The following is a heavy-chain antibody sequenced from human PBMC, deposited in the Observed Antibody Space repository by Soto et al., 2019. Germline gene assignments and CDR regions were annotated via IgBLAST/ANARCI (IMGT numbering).Heavy chain of an antibody. Sequence: VQLQESGPGLVKPSQTLSLTCTVSSGSISSADYYWSWIRQPPGKGLEWIGYIYYTGSAYCNPSLKRRVTMSVDTSKNQFSLKVTSVTAADTAVYYCASGGSSNWFDPWGQGTLVTVSS. CDR2: IYYTGSA. V-gene: IGHV4-30-4*01. CDR3: ASGGSSNWFDP. CDR1: SGSISSADYY. D-gene: IGHD1-26*01. J-gene: IGHJ5*02.